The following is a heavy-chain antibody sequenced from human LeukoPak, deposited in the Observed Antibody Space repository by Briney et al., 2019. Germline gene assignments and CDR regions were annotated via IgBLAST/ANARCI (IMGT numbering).Heavy chain of an antibody. CDR1: GGSFSGYY. V-gene: IGHV4-34*01. D-gene: IGHD3-3*01. J-gene: IGHJ6*02. CDR2: INHSGST. CDR3: ARATIFGVVTYYYGMDV. Sequence: SETLSLTCAVYGGSFSGYYWSWIRQPPGKGLEWIGEINHSGSTNYNPSLKSRVTISVDTSKNQFSLKLSSVTAADTAVYYCARATIFGVVTYYYGMDVWGQGTTVTVSS.